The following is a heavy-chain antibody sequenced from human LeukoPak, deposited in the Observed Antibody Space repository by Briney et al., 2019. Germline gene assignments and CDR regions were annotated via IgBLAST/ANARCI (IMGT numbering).Heavy chain of an antibody. CDR3: ATTPMVRGVIGSMDV. CDR1: GFTFSAYY. D-gene: IGHD3-10*01. CDR2: ISSSGSTI. Sequence: PGGSLRLSCAASGFTFSAYYMSWIRQAPGQGLEWGSYISSSGSTIYYADSVKGRFTISRDNTKNSLYLQMNSLRAEDTAVYYCATTPMVRGVIGSMDVWGQGTTVTVSS. J-gene: IGHJ6*02. V-gene: IGHV3-11*01.